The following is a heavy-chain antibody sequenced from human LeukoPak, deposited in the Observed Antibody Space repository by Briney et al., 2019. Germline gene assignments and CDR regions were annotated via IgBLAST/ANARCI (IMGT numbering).Heavy chain of an antibody. D-gene: IGHD6-13*01. J-gene: IGHJ5*02. CDR3: ARGPWYSRSWYGWFDT. CDR2: INHSGST. V-gene: IGHV4-34*01. CDR1: GWSFSGYY. Sequence: WETLSLTCAVYGWSFSGYYLSWIRQPPGKGLEWIGEINHSGSTNYNPSLKSGDTISLETSTKPFSLKLSSVTAADTAVYYCARGPWYSRSWYGWFDTSGPGTLVTVSS.